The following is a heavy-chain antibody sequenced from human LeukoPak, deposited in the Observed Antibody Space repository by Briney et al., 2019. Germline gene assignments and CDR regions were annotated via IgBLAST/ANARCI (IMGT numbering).Heavy chain of an antibody. CDR2: IYSGGST. Sequence: QAGGSLRLSGAASGFTVSSNYMSWVRKAPGKGLGGVSVIYSGGSTYYADSVKGRFTISRDNSKNTLYLQMNSLRAEDTAVYYCARGSGWSGDAFDIWGQGTMVTVSS. CDR3: ARGSGWSGDAFDI. CDR1: GFTVSSNY. V-gene: IGHV3-66*01. D-gene: IGHD6-19*01. J-gene: IGHJ3*02.